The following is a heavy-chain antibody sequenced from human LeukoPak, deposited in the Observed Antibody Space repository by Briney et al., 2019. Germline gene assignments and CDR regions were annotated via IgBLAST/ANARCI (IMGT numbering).Heavy chain of an antibody. J-gene: IGHJ5*02. V-gene: IGHV1-18*01. D-gene: IGHD3-10*01. CDR3: ARQRLTMVRGATRVWFDP. CDR1: GYTFTSYG. CDR2: ISAYNGNT. Sequence: ASVKVSCKASGYTFTSYGISWVRQAPGQGLEWMGWISAYNGNTNYAQKPQGRVTMTTDTSTSTAYMELRSLRSDDTAVYYCARQRLTMVRGATRVWFDPWGQGTLVTVSS.